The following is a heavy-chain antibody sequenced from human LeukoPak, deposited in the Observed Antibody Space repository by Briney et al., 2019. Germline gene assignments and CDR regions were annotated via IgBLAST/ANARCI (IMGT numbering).Heavy chain of an antibody. CDR2: IYPGDSDT. Sequence: GESLKISCKGSGYSFTSYWIGWVRQMPGKGLEWMGIIYPGDSDTRYSPSFQGQVTISADKSISTAYLQWSGLKASDTAMYYCARHSPAYDFPGRYFDLWGRGTLVTVSS. V-gene: IGHV5-51*01. CDR3: ARHSPAYDFPGRYFDL. CDR1: GYSFTSYW. D-gene: IGHD3-3*01. J-gene: IGHJ2*01.